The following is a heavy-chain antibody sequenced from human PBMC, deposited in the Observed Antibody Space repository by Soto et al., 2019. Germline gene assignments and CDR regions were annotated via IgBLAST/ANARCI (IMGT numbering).Heavy chain of an antibody. J-gene: IGHJ4*02. D-gene: IGHD4-17*01. V-gene: IGHV4-4*07. CDR1: GVSIITYY. CDR3: ARDFYGDSVDY. Sequence: KPSETLSLTCTLSGVSIITYYWSWIRQPAGKGLEWIGRIYFTGSTNYNPSLKSRVTMSLDTSKNQFSLRLSSVTAADTAVYYCARDFYGDSVDYWGQGTLVTVSS. CDR2: IYFTGST.